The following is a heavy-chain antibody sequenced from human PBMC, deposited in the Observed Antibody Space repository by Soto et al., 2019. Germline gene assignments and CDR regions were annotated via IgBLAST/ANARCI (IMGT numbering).Heavy chain of an antibody. CDR2: IYYSGST. J-gene: IGHJ4*02. CDR3: ARSSYYYDSSVSFAY. CDR1: GGSISSSSYY. Sequence: SETLSLTCTVSGGSISSSSYYWGWIRQPPGKGLEWIGSIYYSGSTYYNPSLKSRVTISVDTSKNQFSLKLSSVTAADTAVYYCARSSYYYDSSVSFAYGGQGPLVT. D-gene: IGHD3-22*01. V-gene: IGHV4-39*01.